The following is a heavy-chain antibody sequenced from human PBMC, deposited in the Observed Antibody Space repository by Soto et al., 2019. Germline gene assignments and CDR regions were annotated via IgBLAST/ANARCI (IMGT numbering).Heavy chain of an antibody. V-gene: IGHV4-30-2*01. CDR3: ARDRGYGTLDY. CDR2: IYHTGRA. D-gene: IGHD5-18*01. CDR1: GGSISSYS. Sequence: QLQLQESGSGLVKPSQALSLTCAVSGGSISSYSWSWIRQPPGKGLEWIGYIYHTGRAFYNSSVKSRVTMSVDNSKNQVSLNLWSVTAADTAVYYCARDRGYGTLDYWGQGALVTVSS. J-gene: IGHJ4*02.